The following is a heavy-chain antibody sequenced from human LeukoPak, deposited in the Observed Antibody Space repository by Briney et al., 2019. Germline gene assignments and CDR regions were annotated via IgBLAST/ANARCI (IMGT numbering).Heavy chain of an antibody. CDR3: ARGSSSANWFDP. Sequence: ASVKVSCEASGYTFTGYYMHWVRQAPGQGLEWMGWINPNSGGTNYAQKFQGRVTMTRDTSISTAYMELSRLRSDDTAVYYCARGSSSANWFDPWGQGTLVTVSS. V-gene: IGHV1-2*02. J-gene: IGHJ5*02. CDR2: INPNSGGT. CDR1: GYTFTGYY. D-gene: IGHD6-13*01.